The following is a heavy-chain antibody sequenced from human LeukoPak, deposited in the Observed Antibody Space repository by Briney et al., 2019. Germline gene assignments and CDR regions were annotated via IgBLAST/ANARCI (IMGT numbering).Heavy chain of an antibody. D-gene: IGHD3-22*01. CDR2: ISSSGSTI. V-gene: IGHV3-48*03. Sequence: PGGSLRLSCAASGFTFSSYEMNWVRQAPGKGLEWVSYISSSGSTIYYADSVKGRFTISRDNARNTLYLQMDSLSAEDTAVYYCVKVDTWGQGILVTVSS. CDR3: VKVDT. CDR1: GFTFSSYE. J-gene: IGHJ4*02.